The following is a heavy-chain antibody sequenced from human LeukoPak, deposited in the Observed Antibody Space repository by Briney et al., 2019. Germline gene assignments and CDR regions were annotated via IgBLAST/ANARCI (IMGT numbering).Heavy chain of an antibody. CDR2: IIPIFGTA. J-gene: IGHJ5*02. D-gene: IGHD6-13*01. CDR1: GGTFISYA. CDR3: ARRIAAAGTGWFDP. V-gene: IGHV1-69*01. Sequence: ASVKVSCKASGGTFISYAISWVRQAPGQGLEWMGGIIPIFGTANYAQKFQGRVTITADESTSTAYMELSSLGSEDTAVYYCARRIAAAGTGWFDPWGQGTLVTVSS.